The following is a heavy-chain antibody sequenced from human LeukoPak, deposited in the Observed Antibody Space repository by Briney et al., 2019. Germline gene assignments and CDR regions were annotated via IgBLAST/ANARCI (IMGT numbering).Heavy chain of an antibody. J-gene: IGHJ4*02. D-gene: IGHD1-26*01. CDR2: ISGGGGST. V-gene: IGHV3-23*01. CDR3: AKGGKWDVTPFDY. CDR1: GFTFTSYS. Sequence: QPGGSLRLSCAASGFTFTSYSMNWVRQAPGKGLEWVSTISGGGGSTNCADSVKGRFTISRDNSKNTLYLQVNSLRAEDTAVYYCAKGGKWDVTPFDYWGQGTLVTVSS.